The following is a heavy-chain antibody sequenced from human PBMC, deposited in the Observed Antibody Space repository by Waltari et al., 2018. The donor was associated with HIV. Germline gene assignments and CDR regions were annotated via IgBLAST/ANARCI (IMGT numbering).Heavy chain of an antibody. CDR1: GFTLVDHD. J-gene: IGHJ6*02. V-gene: IGHV3-30*02. CDR3: ARSSGQDYDFFAWDV. Sequence: QVQLVQSGGGVVQPGGSLRVSCAASGFTLVDHDIYWVRQGPGKGLEWVSFSRYDGSNEFHIDSVKSRFTISRDNSKNTVFLQMNSLRPEDTAVYYCARSSGQDYDFFAWDVWGQGTTVTVSS. D-gene: IGHD6-19*01. CDR2: SRYDGSNE.